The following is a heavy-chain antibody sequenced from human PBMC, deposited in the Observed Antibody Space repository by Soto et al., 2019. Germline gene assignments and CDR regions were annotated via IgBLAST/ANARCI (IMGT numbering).Heavy chain of an antibody. V-gene: IGHV3-23*01. D-gene: IGHD3-3*01. Sequence: GGSLRLSCVASRFTISSYAMSWVRQAPGKGLEWVSAISGSGGSTLYADSVKDRFTISRDNSKHTLYLQMNSLRAEDTAVYYCAKGTYDFFPPGLDYWGQGTLVTVSS. CDR3: AKGTYDFFPPGLDY. J-gene: IGHJ4*02. CDR2: ISGSGGST. CDR1: RFTISSYA.